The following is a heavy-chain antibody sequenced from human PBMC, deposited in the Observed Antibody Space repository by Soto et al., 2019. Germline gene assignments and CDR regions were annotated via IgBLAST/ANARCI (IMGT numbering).Heavy chain of an antibody. CDR1: GESFTRYY. CDR2: INHSGST. V-gene: IGHV4-34*01. D-gene: IGHD1-7*01. J-gene: IGHJ6*02. Sequence: SETLSLTCAVYGESFTRYYWSWFRQPPGKGLEWIGEINHSGSTNYNPSLKSRVTISVDTSKNQFSLKLSSVTAADTAVYYCARGRGTGTTYYYYGMDVWGQGTTVTV. CDR3: ARGRGTGTTYYYYGMDV.